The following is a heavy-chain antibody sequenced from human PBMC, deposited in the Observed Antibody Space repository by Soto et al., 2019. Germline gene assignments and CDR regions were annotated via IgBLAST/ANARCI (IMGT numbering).Heavy chain of an antibody. D-gene: IGHD6-13*01. CDR2: ISGTDPYM. CDR3: ARGSSVRGMNV. CDR1: GFIFSDYY. Sequence: GWSLRLSCAASGFIFSDYYMSWVRQAPGKGLEWVSYISGTDPYMKYADAVRGRFTISRDNAKNSVYLQMNSLRDDDTAVYYCARGSSVRGMNVWGQGTTVTVSS. V-gene: IGHV3-11*06. J-gene: IGHJ6*02.